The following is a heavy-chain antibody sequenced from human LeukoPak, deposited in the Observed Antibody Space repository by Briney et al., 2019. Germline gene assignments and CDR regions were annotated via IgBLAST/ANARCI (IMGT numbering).Heavy chain of an antibody. CDR2: IHSDGTSS. D-gene: IGHD3-22*01. CDR1: GFTFSHYW. CDR3: AREYYFESSGYPAFDY. Sequence: PGGSLRLSCAASGFTFSHYWMHWVRQAPGKGLVWVSRIHSDGTSSGTADSVKGRFTISRDNAKNTLYLQMNSLRAEDTAVYYCAREYYFESSGYPAFDYWGQGTLVTVSS. V-gene: IGHV3-74*01. J-gene: IGHJ4*02.